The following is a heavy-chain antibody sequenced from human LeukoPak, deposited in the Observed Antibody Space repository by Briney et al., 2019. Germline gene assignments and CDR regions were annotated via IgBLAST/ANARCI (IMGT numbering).Heavy chain of an antibody. V-gene: IGHV3-21*01. CDR1: GFTFSSYS. CDR3: ARLIGGSYYFDY. Sequence: SGGSLRLSCAASGFTFSSYSMTWVRQAPGKGLEWVSSISSSSSYIYYADSVKGRFTISRDNAKNSLYLQMNSLRAEDTAVYYCARLIGGSYYFDYWGQGTLVTVSS. D-gene: IGHD1-26*01. J-gene: IGHJ4*02. CDR2: ISSSSSYI.